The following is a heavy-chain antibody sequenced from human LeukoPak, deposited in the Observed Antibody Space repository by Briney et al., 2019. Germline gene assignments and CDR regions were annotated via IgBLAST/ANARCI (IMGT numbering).Heavy chain of an antibody. V-gene: IGHV3-21*01. D-gene: IGHD3-22*01. CDR2: ISSSSSYI. CDR1: GFTFSSYS. CDR3: ARDQSVGYYDSSGYYNYYYYYMDV. J-gene: IGHJ6*03. Sequence: AGSLRLSCAASGFTFSSYSTNWVRQAPGKGLEWISSISSSSSYIYYADSVKGRFTISRDNAKNPLYLQMNSLRAEDTAVYYCARDQSVGYYDSSGYYNYYYYYMDVWGKGTTVTVSS.